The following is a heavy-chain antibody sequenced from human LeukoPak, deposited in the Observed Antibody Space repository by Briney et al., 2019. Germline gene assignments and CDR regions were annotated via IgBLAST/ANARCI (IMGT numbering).Heavy chain of an antibody. CDR2: IQYDGSRK. V-gene: IGHV3-30*02. J-gene: IGHJ3*01. Sequence: GGSLRLSCATSGFTFSTPDMHWVRQAPGKGLEWVSFIQYDGSRKNYVDSVKGRFTISRDNSKNTLCLQMFSLRPEDTAVYFCAKDLILWGQGTVVTVSS. CDR3: AKDLIL. CDR1: GFTFSTPD.